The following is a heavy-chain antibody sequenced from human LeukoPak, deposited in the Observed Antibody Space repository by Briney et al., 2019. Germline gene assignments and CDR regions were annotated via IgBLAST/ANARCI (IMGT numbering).Heavy chain of an antibody. D-gene: IGHD3-10*02. CDR2: ISSGRTT. CDR1: GFTISTYS. V-gene: IGHV3-23*01. J-gene: IGHJ4*02. Sequence: GGSLSLSCTGSGFTISTYSMSWVRQPPGKGLEWVSSISSGRTTYYVDSVKCRFTISRDISKNTLYLQMNSLRAEDTAVYYCAKRSILGERHFFNCGQGELGTESS. CDR3: AKRSILGERHFFN.